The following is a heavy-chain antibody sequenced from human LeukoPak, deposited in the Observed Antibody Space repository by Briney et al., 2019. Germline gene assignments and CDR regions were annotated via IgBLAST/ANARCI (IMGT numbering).Heavy chain of an antibody. J-gene: IGHJ4*02. CDR2: TYYRSKWNN. D-gene: IGHD2-15*01. V-gene: IGHV6-1*01. CDR3: ARDLCSGGSCYWRFDY. Sequence: QTLSLTCAISGDTVSSNIAAWNWIRQSPSRGLEWLGRTYYRSKWNNDYAVSAKSRISINPDTSKNQFSLQLNSVTPEDTAVYYCARDLCSGGSCYWRFDYWGQGTLVTVPS. CDR1: GDTVSSNIAA.